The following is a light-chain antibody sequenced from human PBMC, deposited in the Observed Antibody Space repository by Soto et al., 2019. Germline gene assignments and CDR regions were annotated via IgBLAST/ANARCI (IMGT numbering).Light chain of an antibody. CDR1: SSDVGYYNY. Sequence: QSALTQPRSVSGSPGQSVTISCTGTSSDVGYYNYVSWYQQHPGKAPKLMIYDVTKRPSGVPDRFSGSKSGNTASLTISGLQAEDEADYYCCSYAGSYTVVFGGGTKLTV. CDR3: CSYAGSYTVV. V-gene: IGLV2-11*01. J-gene: IGLJ2*01. CDR2: DVT.